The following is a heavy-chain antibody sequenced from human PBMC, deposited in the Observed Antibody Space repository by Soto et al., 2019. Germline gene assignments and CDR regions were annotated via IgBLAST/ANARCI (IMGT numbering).Heavy chain of an antibody. J-gene: IGHJ6*02. Sequence: QVQLVQSGAAEKKPGASVKVSCKASGYTFTSYAIHWVRQAPGQRLEWMGWINAGNGNTKYSQKFQGRVTITRDTSASTSYMDLSSLRSEVTAVYYCASSRIQLEPDGMDFWGQGTTVTVSS. CDR1: GYTFTSYA. D-gene: IGHD1-1*01. CDR2: INAGNGNT. V-gene: IGHV1-3*05. CDR3: ASSRIQLEPDGMDF.